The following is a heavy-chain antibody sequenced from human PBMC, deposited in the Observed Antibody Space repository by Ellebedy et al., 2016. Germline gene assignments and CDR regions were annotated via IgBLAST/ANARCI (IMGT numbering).Heavy chain of an antibody. D-gene: IGHD6-13*01. CDR2: ISYDGNNK. V-gene: IGHV3-30-3*01. J-gene: IGHJ4*02. Sequence: GGSLRLSCAASGFTLWSYAMHWVRQAPGKGLEWVAVISYDGNNKYYADSVKDRFTISRDTSKNTLYLRMNSLRAEDTAVYYCARGKAAAGTSGLVYWGQGTLVTVSS. CDR3: ARGKAAAGTSGLVY. CDR1: GFTLWSYA.